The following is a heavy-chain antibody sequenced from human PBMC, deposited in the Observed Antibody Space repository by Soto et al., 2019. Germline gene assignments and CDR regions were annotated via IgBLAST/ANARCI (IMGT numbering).Heavy chain of an antibody. CDR1: GGSISSGDYY. Sequence: SETLSLTCTVSGGSISSGDYYWSWIRQPPGKGLEWIGYIYYSGSTYYNPSLKSRVTISVDTSKNQFSLKLSSVTAADTAVYYCARYTLGYCSSTSCYSPFDYWGQGTLVTVS. CDR3: ARYTLGYCSSTSCYSPFDY. CDR2: IYYSGST. V-gene: IGHV4-30-4*01. D-gene: IGHD2-2*02. J-gene: IGHJ4*02.